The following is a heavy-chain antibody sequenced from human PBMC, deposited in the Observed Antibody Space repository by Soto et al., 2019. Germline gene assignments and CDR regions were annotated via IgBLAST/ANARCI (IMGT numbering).Heavy chain of an antibody. D-gene: IGHD1-26*01. CDR2: IDPSDSYT. CDR1: GYSFTSYW. V-gene: IGHV5-10-1*01. CDR3: ARLVGATTLDV. J-gene: IGHJ6*02. Sequence: XESLKISCKGCGYSFTSYWISWVRQMPGKGLEWMGRIDPSDSYTNYSPSFQGHVTISADKSISTAYLQWSSPKASDTAMYYCARLVGATTLDVWGQGATVTVSS.